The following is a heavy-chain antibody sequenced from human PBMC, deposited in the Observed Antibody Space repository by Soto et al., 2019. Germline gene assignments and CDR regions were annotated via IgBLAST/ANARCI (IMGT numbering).Heavy chain of an antibody. CDR2: INAGNGNT. V-gene: IGHV1-3*05. D-gene: IGHD3-16*01. Sequence: QVQLVQSGAEEKKPGASVKVSCKASGYTFTSYAMHWVRQAPGQRLEWMGWINAGNGNTKYSQKFEGRVTITRDTSASTAYMELSSLIPEDTDVYYCARESAWGYGPQFDPWGQGTLVTVSS. CDR1: GYTFTSYA. J-gene: IGHJ5*02. CDR3: ARESAWGYGPQFDP.